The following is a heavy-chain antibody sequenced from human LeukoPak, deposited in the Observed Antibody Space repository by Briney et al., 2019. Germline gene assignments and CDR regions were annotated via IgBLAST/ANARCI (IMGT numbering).Heavy chain of an antibody. V-gene: IGHV4-34*01. CDR3: ASQYYDFWGGYSDAFDI. CDR2: INHSGST. Sequence: PSETLSLTCAVYGGSFSGYYWSWIRQPPGKGLEWIGEINHSGSTNYNPSLKSRVTISVDTSKNQFSLKLSSVTAADTAVYYCASQYYDFWGGYSDAFDIWGQGTMVTVSS. J-gene: IGHJ3*02. D-gene: IGHD3-3*01. CDR1: GGSFSGYY.